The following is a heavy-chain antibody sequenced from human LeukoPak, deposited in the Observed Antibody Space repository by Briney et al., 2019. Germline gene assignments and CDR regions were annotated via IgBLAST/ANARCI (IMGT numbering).Heavy chain of an antibody. V-gene: IGHV3-30*18. CDR3: AKAMPTISNYYYGMDV. J-gene: IGHJ6*02. CDR1: GFTFSSYS. D-gene: IGHD5-12*01. CDR2: IKEDGSAQ. Sequence: GGSLRLSCAASGFTFSSYSMNWVRQAPGKGLEWVAHIKEDGSAQNYIDSVKGRFTISRDNSKNTLYLQMNSLRAEDTAVYYCAKAMPTISNYYYGMDVWGQGTTVTVSS.